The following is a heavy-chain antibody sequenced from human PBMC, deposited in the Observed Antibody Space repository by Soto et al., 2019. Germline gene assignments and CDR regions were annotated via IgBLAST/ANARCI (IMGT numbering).Heavy chain of an antibody. J-gene: IGHJ4*02. D-gene: IGHD3-9*01. Sequence: EVQLVESGGGLVQPGGSLRLSCAASGFTFSDHYVDWVRQAPGKGLEWVGRSRNKANSYTTEYAASVKGRFTISRDDSSNSLYLQMNSLKTEDTAVYYCARDIAIYGDYEYWGQGTLVTVSS. V-gene: IGHV3-72*01. CDR3: ARDIAIYGDYEY. CDR1: GFTFSDHY. CDR2: SRNKANSYTT.